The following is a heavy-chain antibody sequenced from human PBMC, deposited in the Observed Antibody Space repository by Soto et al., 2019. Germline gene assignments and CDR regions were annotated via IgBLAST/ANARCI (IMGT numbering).Heavy chain of an antibody. CDR2: IYYSGST. J-gene: IGHJ3*02. Sequence: QVQLQESGPGLVKPSQTLSLTCTVSGGSISSGGYYWSWIRQHPGKGLEWIGYIYYSGSTYYNPSLNIRVTISVDTSKNQFSLKLSSVTAADTAVYYCARGGAETGPRRRVDAFDIWGQGTMVTVSS. CDR1: GGSISSGGYY. D-gene: IGHD1-1*01. V-gene: IGHV4-31*03. CDR3: ARGGAETGPRRRVDAFDI.